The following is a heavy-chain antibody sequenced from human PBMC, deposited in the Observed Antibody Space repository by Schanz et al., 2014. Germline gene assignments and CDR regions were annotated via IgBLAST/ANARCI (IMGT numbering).Heavy chain of an antibody. J-gene: IGHJ6*02. Sequence: EVQLVESGGGLVQPGGSLRLSCAASGFTFSSYSMNWVRQAPGKGLEWVSYISSSSSTRYYADSVKGRFTISRDNAKNSLFLQMNSLRAEDTAVYYCLAPDYGMDVWGQGTTVTVSS. CDR2: ISSSSSTR. CDR3: LAPDYGMDV. V-gene: IGHV3-48*04. CDR1: GFTFSSYS.